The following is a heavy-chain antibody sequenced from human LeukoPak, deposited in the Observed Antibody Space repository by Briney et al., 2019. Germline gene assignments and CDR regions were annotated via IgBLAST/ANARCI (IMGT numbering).Heavy chain of an antibody. CDR2: IYTSGST. CDR1: GGSISSYY. CDR3: ARDRYYDSSGYFKSYYYYYYMDV. V-gene: IGHV4-4*07. D-gene: IGHD3-22*01. Sequence: PSETLSLTCTVSGGSISSYYWSWIRQPAGKGLEWIGRIYTSGSTNYNPSLKSRVTMSVDTSKNQFSLKLSSVTAADTAVYYCARDRYYDSSGYFKSYYYYYYMDVWGAGTTVTVSS. J-gene: IGHJ6*03.